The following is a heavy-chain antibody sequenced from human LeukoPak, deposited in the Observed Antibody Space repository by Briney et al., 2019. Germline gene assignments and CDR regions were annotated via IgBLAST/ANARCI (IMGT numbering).Heavy chain of an antibody. CDR3: ARQRITICGVGKRNWFDP. D-gene: IGHD3-3*01. CDR1: GYTFTGYY. Sequence: ASVKVSCKASGYTFTGYYMHWVRQAPGQGLEWMGWINPNSGGTNYAQKFQGRVTVTRDTSISTAYMELSRLRSDDTAVYYCARQRITICGVGKRNWFDPWGQGTLVTVSS. V-gene: IGHV1-2*02. CDR2: INPNSGGT. J-gene: IGHJ5*02.